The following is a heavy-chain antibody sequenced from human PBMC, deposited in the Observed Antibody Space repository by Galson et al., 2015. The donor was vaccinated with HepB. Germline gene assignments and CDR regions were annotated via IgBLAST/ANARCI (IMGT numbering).Heavy chain of an antibody. V-gene: IGHV3-23*01. CDR2: ISGSGGST. Sequence: SLRLSCAASGFTLSSYAMSWVRQAPGKGLEWVSAISGSGGSTYYADSVKGRFTISRDNSKNTLYLQMNSLRAEDTAVYYCAKGLGYCSSTSCYPFDYWGQGTLVTVSS. CDR1: GFTLSSYA. J-gene: IGHJ4*02. CDR3: AKGLGYCSSTSCYPFDY. D-gene: IGHD2-2*01.